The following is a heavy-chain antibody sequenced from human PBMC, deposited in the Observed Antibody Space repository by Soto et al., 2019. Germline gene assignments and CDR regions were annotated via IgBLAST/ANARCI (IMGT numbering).Heavy chain of an antibody. CDR2: IYYSGST. V-gene: IGHV4-39*01. D-gene: IGHD3-10*01. J-gene: IGHJ5*02. CDR1: GGSISSSSYY. Sequence: SETLSLTCTVSGGSISSSSYYWGWIRQPPGKGLEWIGSIYYSGSTYYNPSLKSRVTISVDTSKNQFSLKLSSVTAADTAVYYCATGLWFGESNNNNWFDPWGQGTLVTVSS. CDR3: ATGLWFGESNNNNWFDP.